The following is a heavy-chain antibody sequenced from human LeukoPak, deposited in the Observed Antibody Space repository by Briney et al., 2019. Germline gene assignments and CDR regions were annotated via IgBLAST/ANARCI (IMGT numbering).Heavy chain of an antibody. V-gene: IGHV3-66*01. CDR3: ARGSFGWSYYFDY. D-gene: IGHD6-19*01. Sequence: PGGSLRLSCAASGFTVSSNYMSWVRQAPGKGLEWVSVIYSGGSTYYADSVKGRFTISRDNSKNTLYLQMNSLRAEDTAVYYCARGSFGWSYYFDYRGRGTLVTVSS. J-gene: IGHJ4*02. CDR1: GFTVSSNY. CDR2: IYSGGST.